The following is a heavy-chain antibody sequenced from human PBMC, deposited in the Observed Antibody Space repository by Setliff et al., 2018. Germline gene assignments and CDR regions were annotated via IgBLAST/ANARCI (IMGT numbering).Heavy chain of an antibody. CDR2: VYYSGMT. D-gene: IGHD1-1*01. CDR3: ATTGTYRYFDY. J-gene: IGHJ4*02. Sequence: SETLSLTCTVSGDSVSSSRFYWAWIRQPPGKGLEWIGNVYYSGMTYSNPSLESRVTMSVEASKNQFSLKLNSVTAADTAVYYCATTGTYRYFDYWGQGILVTVSS. V-gene: IGHV4-39*01. CDR1: GDSVSSSRFY.